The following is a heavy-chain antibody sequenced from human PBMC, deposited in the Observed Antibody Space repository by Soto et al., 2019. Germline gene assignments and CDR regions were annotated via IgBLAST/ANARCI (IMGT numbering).Heavy chain of an antibody. J-gene: IGHJ5*02. CDR2: INHSGST. D-gene: IGHD3-3*01. Sequence: KASETLSLTCAVYGVSFSGYYWSWIRQPPGKGLEWIGEINHSGSTNYNPSLKSRVTISVDTSKNQFSLKLSSVTAADTAVYYCARSREEITIFGVVIPHGWFDPWGQGTLVTVSS. CDR3: ARSREEITIFGVVIPHGWFDP. V-gene: IGHV4-34*01. CDR1: GVSFSGYY.